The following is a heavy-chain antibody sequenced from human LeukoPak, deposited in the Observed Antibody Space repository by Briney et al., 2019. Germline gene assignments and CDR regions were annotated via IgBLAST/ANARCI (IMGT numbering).Heavy chain of an antibody. D-gene: IGHD1-14*01. J-gene: IGHJ6*02. V-gene: IGHV4-59*08. CDR3: ARHDRREYTDYYYGMDV. CDR2: IYFSGST. Sequence: SETLSLTCTVSGGSISSYYWSWIRQPPGKGLEWIGYIYFSGSTNYNPSLKSRVTISVGTSKNQFSLKLSSVTAADTAVYYCARHDRREYTDYYYGMDVWGQGTTVTVSS. CDR1: GGSISSYY.